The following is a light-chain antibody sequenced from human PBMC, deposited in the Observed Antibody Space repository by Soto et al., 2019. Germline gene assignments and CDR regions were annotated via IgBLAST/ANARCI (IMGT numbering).Light chain of an antibody. CDR2: GTT. Sequence: EVVLTQSPATLSVSAGERAMVACWASQNGGSALAWYQQKPGLAPRLLIYGTTTMATDTPARFSGSGSGTEFALTISSLQSEDFAVYYCQQYHKWPITFGQGTRLEIK. CDR3: QQYHKWPIT. CDR1: QNGGSA. J-gene: IGKJ5*01. V-gene: IGKV3-15*01.